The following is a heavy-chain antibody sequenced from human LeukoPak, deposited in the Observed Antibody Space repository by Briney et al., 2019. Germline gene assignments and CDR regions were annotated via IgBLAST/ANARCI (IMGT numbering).Heavy chain of an antibody. CDR2: INHSGST. CDR1: GGSFSGYY. Sequence: NASETLSLTCAVYGGSFSGYYWSWIRQPPGKGLEWIGEINHSGSTNYNPSLKSRVTISVDTSKNQLSLKLSSVTATDTAVYYCAMRYGDYLGGLMYWFDPWGQGTLVTVSS. J-gene: IGHJ5*02. D-gene: IGHD4-17*01. CDR3: AMRYGDYLGGLMYWFDP. V-gene: IGHV4-34*01.